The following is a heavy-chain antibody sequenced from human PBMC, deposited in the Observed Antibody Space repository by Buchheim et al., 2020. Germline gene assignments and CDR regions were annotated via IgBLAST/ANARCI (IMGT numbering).Heavy chain of an antibody. Sequence: EVQLVESGGGLVQPGGSLRLSCAASGFTFSSYAMSWVRQAPGKGLEWVSAISGSGGSTYYADSVKGRFTISRDNSKNTLILQMNSLRAEDTAVYYCAKEWMATTSLWGNQNRETDYWGQGTL. J-gene: IGHJ4*02. CDR2: ISGSGGST. D-gene: IGHD5-12*01. CDR1: GFTFSSYA. CDR3: AKEWMATTSLWGNQNRETDY. V-gene: IGHV3-23*04.